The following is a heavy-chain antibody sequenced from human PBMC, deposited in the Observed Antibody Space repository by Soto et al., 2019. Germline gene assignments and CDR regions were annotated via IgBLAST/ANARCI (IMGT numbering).Heavy chain of an antibody. D-gene: IGHD3-3*01. CDR1: GSTFSSYE. CDR3: ARDFWSGNY. Sequence: GGSLRLSCAASGSTFSSYEMNWVRQAPGKGLEWVSYISSSGSTIYYADSVKGRFTISRDNAKNSLYLQMNSLRAEDTAVYYCARDFWSGNYWGQGTLVTVSS. J-gene: IGHJ4*02. CDR2: ISSSGSTI. V-gene: IGHV3-48*03.